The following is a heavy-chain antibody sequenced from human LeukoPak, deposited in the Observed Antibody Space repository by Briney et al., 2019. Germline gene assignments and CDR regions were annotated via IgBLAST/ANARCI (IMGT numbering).Heavy chain of an antibody. Sequence: SETLSLTCTVSGGSLSSYYWSWIRQPPGKGLEWIGYIYYSGSTNYNPSLKSRVTISVDTSKNQFSLKLSSVTAADTAVYYYARQSDADSIADKYYFDYWGQGTLVTGSS. CDR3: ARQSDADSIADKYYFDY. J-gene: IGHJ4*02. CDR2: IYYSGST. CDR1: GGSLSSYY. D-gene: IGHD6-6*01. V-gene: IGHV4-59*08.